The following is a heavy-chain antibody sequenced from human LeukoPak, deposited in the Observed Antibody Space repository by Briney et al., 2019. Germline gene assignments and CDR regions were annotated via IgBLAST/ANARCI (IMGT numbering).Heavy chain of an antibody. V-gene: IGHV4-30-4*08. J-gene: IGHJ3*02. CDR3: ARVVVGTSDI. CDR2: IYYSGST. Sequence: SQSLSPACTVSGGFVSSGEYYWSRLQQTPGKGLERIGYIYYSGSTYYNPSLKSRVTISVDTSKNQFSLKLSSVTAADTAVYYCARVVVGTSDIWGQGTMVTVSS. CDR1: GGFVSSGEYY. D-gene: IGHD2-21*01.